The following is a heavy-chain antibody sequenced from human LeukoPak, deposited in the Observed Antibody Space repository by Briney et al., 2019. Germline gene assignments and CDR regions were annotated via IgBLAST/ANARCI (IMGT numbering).Heavy chain of an antibody. V-gene: IGHV1-2*02. CDR1: GYTLTDNH. J-gene: IGHJ3*01. Sequence: ASVKVSCKTSGYTLTDNHLYWVRHALRQRPEWMGWIDPNGGVTNFEKNFQGRHTITRDTSINTAYMELSRLTSDDTAVYYCARKLGINAFDVWGQETMVTVSS. CDR2: IDPNGGVT. D-gene: IGHD3-16*01. CDR3: ARKLGINAFDV.